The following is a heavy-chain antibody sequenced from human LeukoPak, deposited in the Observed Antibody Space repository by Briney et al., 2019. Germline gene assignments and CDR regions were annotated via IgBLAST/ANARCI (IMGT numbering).Heavy chain of an antibody. J-gene: IGHJ4*02. D-gene: IGHD3-22*01. CDR2: SNAGHGNT. CDR1: GYSFNSYA. Sequence: ASVKISCNTSGYSFNSYAIHWVRQAPGQRLEWMGWSNAGHGNTKYSEDFQGRVTLTRDTSATTAYMELTGLRSEDTAVYYCARGDSSGYSAFDYWGQGTLVTVSS. CDR3: ARGDSSGYSAFDY. V-gene: IGHV1-3*02.